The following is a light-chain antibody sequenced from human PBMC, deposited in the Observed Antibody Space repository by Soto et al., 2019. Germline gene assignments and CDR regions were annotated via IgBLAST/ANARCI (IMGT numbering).Light chain of an antibody. V-gene: IGKV1-6*01. J-gene: IGKJ1*01. CDR1: QGIRND. CDR2: AAS. Sequence: AIQMTQSPSSLSASVGDRVTITCRASQGIRNDLGWYQQKPGKAPKLLIYAASSLQSGVPSRFSGSGSGTVSTPPTSTLQPEFFEIYYCKQNKNSPGTSGKGTKVK. CDR3: KQNKNSPGT.